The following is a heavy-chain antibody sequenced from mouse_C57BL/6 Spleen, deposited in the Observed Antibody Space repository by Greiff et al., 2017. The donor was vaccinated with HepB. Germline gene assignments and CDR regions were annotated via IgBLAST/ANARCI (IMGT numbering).Heavy chain of an antibody. CDR2: IDPSDSYT. CDR3: ARSGTRPNGYFDV. V-gene: IGHV1-69*01. CDR1: GYTFTSYW. D-gene: IGHD4-1*01. Sequence: QVQLKQPGAELVMPGASVKLSCKASGYTFTSYWMHWVKQRPGQGLEWIGEIDPSDSYTNYNQKFKGKSTLTVDKSSSTAYMQLSSLTSEDAAVYYCARSGTRPNGYFDVWGTGTTVTVSS. J-gene: IGHJ1*03.